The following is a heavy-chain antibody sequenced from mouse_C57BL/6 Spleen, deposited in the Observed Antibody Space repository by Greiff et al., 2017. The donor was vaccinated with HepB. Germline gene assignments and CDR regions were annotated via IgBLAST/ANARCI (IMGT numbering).Heavy chain of an antibody. CDR1: GYSITSGYY. V-gene: IGHV3-6*01. D-gene: IGHD1-1*01. J-gene: IGHJ1*03. CDR2: ISYDGSN. Sequence: VQLKESGPGLVKPSQSLSLTCSVTGYSITSGYYWNWIRQFPGNKLEWMGYISYDGSNNYNPSLKNRISITRDTSKNQFFLKLNSVTTEDTATYYCALVGSSPHWYFDVWGTGTTVTVSS. CDR3: ALVGSSPHWYFDV.